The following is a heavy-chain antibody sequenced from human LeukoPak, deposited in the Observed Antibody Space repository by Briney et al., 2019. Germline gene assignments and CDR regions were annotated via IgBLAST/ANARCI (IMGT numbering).Heavy chain of an antibody. J-gene: IGHJ4*02. CDR2: IWYDGSNK. CDR1: GFTFSSYG. Sequence: PGGSLRLSCAASGFTFSSYGMHWVRQAPGKGLEWVAVIWYDGSNKYYADSVKGRFTISRDNSKNTLYLQMNSLRAEDTAVYYCARDLNYYGSGSSSAVDYWGQGTLVTVSS. D-gene: IGHD3-10*01. CDR3: ARDLNYYGSGSSSAVDY. V-gene: IGHV3-33*01.